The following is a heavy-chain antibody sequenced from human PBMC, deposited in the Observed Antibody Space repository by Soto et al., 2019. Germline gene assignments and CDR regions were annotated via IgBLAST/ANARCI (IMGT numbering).Heavy chain of an antibody. CDR3: ARGKRVVPAAMPANYYYYMDV. J-gene: IGHJ6*03. CDR2: INHSGST. D-gene: IGHD2-2*01. CDR1: GGSFSGYY. V-gene: IGHV4-34*01. Sequence: QVQLQQWGAGLLKPSETLSLTCAVYGGSFSGYYWSWIRQPPGKGLEWIGEINHSGSTNYNPSLKSRVTISVDTSKNQFSLKLSSVTAADRAVYYCARGKRVVPAAMPANYYYYMDVWGKGTTVTVSS.